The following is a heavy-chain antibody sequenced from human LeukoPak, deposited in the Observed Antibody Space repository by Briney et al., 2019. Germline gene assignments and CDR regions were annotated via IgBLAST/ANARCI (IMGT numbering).Heavy chain of an antibody. V-gene: IGHV1-18*01. J-gene: IGHJ6*02. D-gene: IGHD2-15*01. CDR2: ISGYNGNT. Sequence: ASVKVSCKASGYTFTSYGISWVRQAPGQGLEWMGWISGYNGNTNYAQKLQGRVTMTTDTSTSTAYMELRSLRSDDTAVYYCARDSASCSGGSCYSLYYYYGMDVWGQGTTVTASS. CDR3: ARDSASCSGGSCYSLYYYYGMDV. CDR1: GYTFTSYG.